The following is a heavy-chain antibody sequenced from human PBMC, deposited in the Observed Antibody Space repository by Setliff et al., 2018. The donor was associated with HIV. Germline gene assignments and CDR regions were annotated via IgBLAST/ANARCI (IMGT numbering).Heavy chain of an antibody. CDR3: VHVNNFRSVYFDS. Sequence: SGPTLVNPTQTLTLTCTFSGFSLSTRGVGVGWIRQPPGKALDWLALIYWDGDTRYNPSLNGRLTVTKATSNNHVVLMMSNMDPLDTATYDCVHVNNFRSVYFDSWGQGTLVTVS. J-gene: IGHJ4*02. CDR2: IYWDGDT. V-gene: IGHV2-5*02. CDR1: GFSLSTRGVG.